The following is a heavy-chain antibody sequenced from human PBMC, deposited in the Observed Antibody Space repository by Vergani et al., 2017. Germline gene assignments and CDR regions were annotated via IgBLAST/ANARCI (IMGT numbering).Heavy chain of an antibody. CDR1: GYTFTSYA. D-gene: IGHD7-27*01. V-gene: IGHV1-3*01. CDR3: ARIPALGTGWFDP. Sequence: QVQLVQSGAEVKKPGASVKVSCKASGYTFTSYAMHWVRQAPGQRLEWMGWINAGNGNTKYSQKFQGRVTITRDTSTSTAYMELRSLRSDDTAVYYCARIPALGTGWFDPWGQGTLVTVSS. CDR2: INAGNGNT. J-gene: IGHJ5*02.